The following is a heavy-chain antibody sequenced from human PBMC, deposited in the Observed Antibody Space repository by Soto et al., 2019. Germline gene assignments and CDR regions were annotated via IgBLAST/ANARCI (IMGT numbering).Heavy chain of an antibody. CDR3: VKDFWSGYSPFDY. CDR2: ISSNGGST. Sequence: GGSLRLSCSASGFTFSSYAMHWVRQAPGKGLEYVSAISSNGGSTYYADSVKGRFTISRDNSKNTLYLQMSSLRAEDTAVYSCVKDFWSGYSPFDYWGQGTLVTVSS. D-gene: IGHD3-3*01. V-gene: IGHV3-64D*08. CDR1: GFTFSSYA. J-gene: IGHJ4*02.